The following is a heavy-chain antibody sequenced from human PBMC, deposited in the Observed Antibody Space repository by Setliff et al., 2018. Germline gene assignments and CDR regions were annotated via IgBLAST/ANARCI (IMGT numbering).Heavy chain of an antibody. Sequence: SVKVSCKASGYTFNSYGITWVRQAPGQGLEWMGWISCYDGNTRYARKIQGRATMTTDTTTTTAYMDLNSLRVEDTAVYDCARVVDMGWFDPWGQGTLVTVSS. J-gene: IGHJ5*02. CDR3: ARVVDMGWFDP. V-gene: IGHV1-18*01. CDR2: ISCYDGNT. CDR1: GYTFNSYG.